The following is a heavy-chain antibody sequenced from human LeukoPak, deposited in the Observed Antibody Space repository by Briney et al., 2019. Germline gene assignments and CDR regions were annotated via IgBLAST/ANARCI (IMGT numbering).Heavy chain of an antibody. Sequence: PSETLSLTCTVSGGSISGGGYYWSWIRQPPGKGLEWIGSIYYSGSTYYNPSLKSRVTISVDTSKNQFSLKLSSVTAADTAVYYCARERLSSSWEINAFDIWGQGTMVTVSS. V-gene: IGHV4-39*07. J-gene: IGHJ3*02. D-gene: IGHD6-13*01. CDR1: GGSISGGGYY. CDR3: ARERLSSSWEINAFDI. CDR2: IYYSGST.